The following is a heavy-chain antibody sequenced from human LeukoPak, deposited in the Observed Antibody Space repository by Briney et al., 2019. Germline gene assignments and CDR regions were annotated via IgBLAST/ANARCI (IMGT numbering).Heavy chain of an antibody. Sequence: GESLKISCKGSGYTFTSYWIGWVRQMPGKGLEWMGIIYPGDSDTRYRPSFQGQVTISADKSSTTAYLQWSSLKASDTAMYYCALYFDTYYFDYWGQGTLVTVSS. CDR1: GYTFTSYW. CDR2: IYPGDSDT. V-gene: IGHV5-51*01. J-gene: IGHJ4*02. CDR3: ALYFDTYYFDY. D-gene: IGHD2-2*02.